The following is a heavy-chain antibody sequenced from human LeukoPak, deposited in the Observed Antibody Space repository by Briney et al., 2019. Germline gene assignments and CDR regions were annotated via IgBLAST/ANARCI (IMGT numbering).Heavy chain of an antibody. CDR1: GGSLSSHY. CDR3: ARFSSGCSTSSCYLTY. D-gene: IGHD2-2*01. V-gene: IGHV4-59*11. J-gene: IGHJ4*02. Sequence: SETLSLTCSVSGGSLSSHYWSWLRQPPGKGLELIGHIHDTGSTFYNPSLRGRVTISLDTSNNQFSLKLTSMTAADTAVYYCARFSSGCSTSSCYLTYWGQGTLVTVS. CDR2: IHDTGST.